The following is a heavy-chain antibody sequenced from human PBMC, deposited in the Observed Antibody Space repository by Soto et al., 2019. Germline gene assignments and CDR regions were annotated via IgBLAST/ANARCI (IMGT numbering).Heavy chain of an antibody. D-gene: IGHD2-15*01. CDR2: IVVGSGNT. V-gene: IGHV1-58*01. J-gene: IGHJ6*02. CDR1: GFTFTSSA. CDR3: AAGYCSGGSCYPYYYGMDV. Sequence: VASVKVSCKASGFTFTSSAVQWVRQARGQRLEWIGWIVVGSGNTNYAQKFQERVTITRDMSTSTAYMELSSLRSEDTAVYYCAAGYCSGGSCYPYYYGMDVWGQGTTVTVS.